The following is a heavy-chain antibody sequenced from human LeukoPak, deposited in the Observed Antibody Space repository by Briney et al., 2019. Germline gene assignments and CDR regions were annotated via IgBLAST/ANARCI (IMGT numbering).Heavy chain of an antibody. V-gene: IGHV3-30*02. D-gene: IGHD2-8*01. J-gene: IGHJ6*04. CDR3: AKDRCSNGIGCLSYYMDV. CDR2: LQYDRTNV. CDR1: RFSFSSYG. Sequence: GGSLRLSCAASRFSFSSYGMHWVRQAPGKGLEWVAYLQYDRTNVQYADSVRGRFTISRDNSKNILYLQMNSLRGEDTAVYYCAKDRCSNGIGCLSYYMDVWGKGTTVTISS.